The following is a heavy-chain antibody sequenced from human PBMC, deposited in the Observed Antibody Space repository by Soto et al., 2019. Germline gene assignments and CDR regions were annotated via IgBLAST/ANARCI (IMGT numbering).Heavy chain of an antibody. D-gene: IGHD6-6*01. J-gene: IGHJ4*02. CDR3: ARDPNGEYSSSAPNDY. CDR1: GFTFSSYS. V-gene: IGHV3-21*01. CDR2: ISSSSSYI. Sequence: GGSLRLSCAASGFTFSSYSMNWVRQAPGKGLEWVSSISSSSSYIYYADSVKGRFTISRDNAKNSLYLQMDSLRAEDTAVYYCARDPNGEYSSSAPNDYWGQGTPVTVSS.